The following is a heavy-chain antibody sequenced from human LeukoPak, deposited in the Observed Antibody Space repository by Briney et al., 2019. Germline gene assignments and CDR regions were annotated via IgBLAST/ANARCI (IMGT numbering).Heavy chain of an antibody. Sequence: SETLSLTCTVSGDSITNSPYYWGWIRQPPGKGLEWIGIISYGGGTYYNPSLKSRVTISVDASRNQFSLILSSVTAADTAVYFCARSVPPDTTAWYLIRDWGQGTLVTVSS. J-gene: IGHJ4*02. V-gene: IGHV4-39*01. CDR1: GDSITNSPYY. CDR2: ISYGGGT. CDR3: ARSVPPDTTAWYLIRD. D-gene: IGHD6-19*01.